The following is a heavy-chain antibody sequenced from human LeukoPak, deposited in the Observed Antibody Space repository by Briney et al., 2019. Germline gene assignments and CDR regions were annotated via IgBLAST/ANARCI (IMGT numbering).Heavy chain of an antibody. CDR2: IYYSGST. Sequence: SETLSLTCTVSGGSISSSSYYWGWIRQPSGKGLEWIGSIYYSGSTNYNPSLKSRVTISVDTSKNQFSLKLSSVTAADTAVYYCASSGRRELLLDYWGQGTLVTVSS. CDR1: GGSISSSSYY. V-gene: IGHV4-39*07. CDR3: ASSGRRELLLDY. D-gene: IGHD1-7*01. J-gene: IGHJ4*02.